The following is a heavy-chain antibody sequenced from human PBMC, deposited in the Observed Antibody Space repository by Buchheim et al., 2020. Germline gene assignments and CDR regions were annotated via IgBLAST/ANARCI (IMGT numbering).Heavy chain of an antibody. D-gene: IGHD3-3*01. V-gene: IGHV3-48*04. Sequence: EMQLVESGGGLVQPGGSLRLSCVASGFAFSAYSMNWDRQAPGKGLEWISYITSSSSNIQYADSVKGRFTISRDNAKNSLYLHMNSLRADDTAVYYCAFFTFNNFWREWGQGTL. J-gene: IGHJ4*02. CDR2: ITSSSSNI. CDR3: AFFTFNNFWRE. CDR1: GFAFSAYS.